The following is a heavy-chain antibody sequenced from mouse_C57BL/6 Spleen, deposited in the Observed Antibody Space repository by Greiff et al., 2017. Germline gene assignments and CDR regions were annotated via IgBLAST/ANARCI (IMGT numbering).Heavy chain of an antibody. Sequence: QVQLQQSGAELVKPGASVKLSCKASGYTFTSYWMHWVKQRPGQGLEWIGMIHPNSGSTNYNEKFKSKATLTVDKSSSTAYMQLSSLTSEDSAVYYCARGEVYDDGDGDWYFDVWGTGTTVTVSS. CDR2: IHPNSGST. CDR3: ARGEVYDDGDGDWYFDV. D-gene: IGHD2-3*01. J-gene: IGHJ1*03. CDR1: GYTFTSYW. V-gene: IGHV1-64*01.